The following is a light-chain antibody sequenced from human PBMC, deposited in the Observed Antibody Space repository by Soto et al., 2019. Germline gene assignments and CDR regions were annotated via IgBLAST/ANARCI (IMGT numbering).Light chain of an antibody. CDR3: QQYGSSPRT. V-gene: IGKV3-20*01. CDR1: QSVSSNS. CDR2: GAS. Sequence: VLTQSACTLSLSPGERATLFCRASQSVSSNSLAWYQQKPGQGPRFLIYGASSRATGIPGRFSGSGSGTDFTLTISRLEPEDFAVYYCQQYGSSPRTFGQGTKVDVK. J-gene: IGKJ1*01.